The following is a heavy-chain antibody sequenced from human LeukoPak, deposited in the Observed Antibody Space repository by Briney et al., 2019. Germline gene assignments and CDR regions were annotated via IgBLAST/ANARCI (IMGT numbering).Heavy chain of an antibody. J-gene: IGHJ4*02. CDR2: ISSDSSYT. Sequence: GGSLRLSCAVSGFTSSDYYMSWVRQAPGKGMECVSYISSDSSYTNYADSVRGRFTVSRDNAKNSLYLQMNSLRAEDTAVYYCSSWPHSDYWGQGTLVTVSS. CDR3: SSWPHSDY. CDR1: GFTSSDYY. D-gene: IGHD6-13*01. V-gene: IGHV3-11*06.